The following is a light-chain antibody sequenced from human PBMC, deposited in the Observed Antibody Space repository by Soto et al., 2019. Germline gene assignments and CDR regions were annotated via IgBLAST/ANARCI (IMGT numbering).Light chain of an antibody. J-gene: IGKJ1*01. V-gene: IGKV1-5*01. Sequence: DIQMTQSPSTLSASVGDRVTITCPASQSISSWLAWYQQKPGKAPKLLIYDASSLESGVPSRFSGSGSGTEFTLTISSLQPEDFATYYCLQHNSYPRTFGQGTKVDIK. CDR2: DAS. CDR3: LQHNSYPRT. CDR1: QSISSW.